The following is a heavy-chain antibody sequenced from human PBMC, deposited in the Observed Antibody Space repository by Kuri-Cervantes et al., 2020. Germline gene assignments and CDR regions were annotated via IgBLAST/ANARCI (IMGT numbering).Heavy chain of an antibody. D-gene: IGHD5-12*01. J-gene: IGHJ4*02. CDR2: VSWNGSRT. CDR3: ARDGDSGYDFRPLDY. V-gene: IGHV3-19*01. CDR1: GFTFSSYG. Sequence: GGSLRLSCAASGFTFSSYGMNWVRQAPGKGLEWVSGVSWNGSRTHYADSVKGRFIISRDNSRNFLYQQMNSLRAEDTAVYYCARDGDSGYDFRPLDYWGQGTLVTVSS.